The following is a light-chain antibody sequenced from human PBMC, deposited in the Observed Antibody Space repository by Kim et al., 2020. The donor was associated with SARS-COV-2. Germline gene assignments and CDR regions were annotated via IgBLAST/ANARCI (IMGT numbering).Light chain of an antibody. V-gene: IGLV3-1*01. CDR2: RDN. CDR3: QVWDNSLGV. CDR1: NLQFKY. Sequence: SYELTQPPSVSVSPGETATISCTGDNLQFKYVCWYQRTAGHSPVLVLYRDNKRPSGIPERFPGSNSGNTATLTISGTQAMDEADYYCQVWDNSLGVFGAGTQLTVL. J-gene: IGLJ2*01.